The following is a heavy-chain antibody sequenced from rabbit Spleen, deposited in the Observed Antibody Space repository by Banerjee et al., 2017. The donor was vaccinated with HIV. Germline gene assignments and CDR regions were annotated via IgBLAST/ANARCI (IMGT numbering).Heavy chain of an antibody. CDR1: GFSFSGGYY. D-gene: IGHD8-1*01. V-gene: IGHV1S45*01. CDR3: ARLGSSYAGSSFSTYGMDL. Sequence: QEQLVESGGDLVKPGASLTLTCTASGFSFSGGYYMCWVRQAPGKGLEWIACIYTRSSGSTYFASCAKGRFTSSRGTSLNTSTLQLNSLTAADTAPYFCARLGSSYAGSSFSTYGMDLWGPGTLVTVS. J-gene: IGHJ6*01. CDR2: IYTRSSGST.